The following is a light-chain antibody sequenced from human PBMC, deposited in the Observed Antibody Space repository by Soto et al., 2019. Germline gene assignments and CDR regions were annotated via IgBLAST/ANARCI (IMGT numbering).Light chain of an antibody. J-gene: IGKJ1*01. CDR3: QQCGGSPT. CDR1: QPVSSNF. Sequence: ELVLTQSPGTLSLSPGESATLSCRASQPVSSNFLAWYQQKPGQAPRLLIFDASTRATGIPDRFTGSGSGTDFTLTISRLEPEDFAMYYCQQCGGSPTFGQGTKVDIK. V-gene: IGKV3-20*01. CDR2: DAS.